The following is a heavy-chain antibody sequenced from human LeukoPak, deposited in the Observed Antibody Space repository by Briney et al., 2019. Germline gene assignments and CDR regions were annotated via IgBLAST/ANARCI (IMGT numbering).Heavy chain of an antibody. D-gene: IGHD6-19*01. CDR3: ARSYSSGWHPFDY. V-gene: IGHV1-46*01. CDR2: INPSGGST. CDR1: GYTFTGYY. J-gene: IGHJ4*02. Sequence: ASVKVSCKASGYTFTGYYMHWVRQAPGQGLEWMGIINPSGGSTSYAQKFQGRVTMTRDMSTSTVYMELSSLRSEDTAVYYCARSYSSGWHPFDYWGQGTLVTVSS.